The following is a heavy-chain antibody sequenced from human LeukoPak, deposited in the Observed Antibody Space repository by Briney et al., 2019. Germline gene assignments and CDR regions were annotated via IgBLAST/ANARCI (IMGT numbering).Heavy chain of an antibody. CDR1: GFTFSSYA. J-gene: IGHJ4*02. Sequence: GRSLRLSCAASGFTFSSYAMSWVRQAPGKGLEWVSAISGSGGSTYYADSVKGRFTISRDNSKNTLYLQMNSPRAEDTAVYYCAKVPIAAAGTYFDYWGQGTLVTVSS. CDR3: AKVPIAAAGTYFDY. D-gene: IGHD6-13*01. V-gene: IGHV3-23*01. CDR2: ISGSGGST.